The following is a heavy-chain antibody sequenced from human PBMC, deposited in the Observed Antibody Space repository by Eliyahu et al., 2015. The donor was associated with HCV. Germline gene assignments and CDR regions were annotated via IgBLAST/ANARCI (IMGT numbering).Heavy chain of an antibody. Sequence: EVKKPGSSVKVSCKASGGTFSSYAISWVRQAPGQGLEWMGGIIPIFGTANYAQKFQGRVTITADESTSTAYMELSSLRSEDTAVYYCARRVGATIPGNYYYYMDVWGKGTTVTVSS. V-gene: IGHV1-69*01. CDR1: GGTFSSYA. D-gene: IGHD1-26*01. CDR3: ARRVGATIPGNYYYYMDV. J-gene: IGHJ6*03. CDR2: IIPIFGTA.